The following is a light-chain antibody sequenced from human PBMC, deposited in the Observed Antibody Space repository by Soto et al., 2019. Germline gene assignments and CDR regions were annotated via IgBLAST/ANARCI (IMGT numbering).Light chain of an antibody. CDR1: GSDVGGYNY. J-gene: IGLJ1*01. CDR2: DVS. Sequence: QSVLTQPASVSGSPGQSITISCTGTGSDVGGYNYVSWYQQHPGKAPKLMIYDVSNRPSGVSNHFSGSKSGNTASLTISGLQAEDEADYYCRSYTSSSTLDPYVFGTGTKVTVL. CDR3: RSYTSSSTLDPYV. V-gene: IGLV2-14*01.